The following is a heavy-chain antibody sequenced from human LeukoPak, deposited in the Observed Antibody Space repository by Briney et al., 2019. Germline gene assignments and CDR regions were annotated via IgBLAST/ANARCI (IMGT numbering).Heavy chain of an antibody. D-gene: IGHD3-16*02. V-gene: IGHV3-30-3*01. Sequence: GGSLRLSCAASGFSFSNYWMHWVRQAPDKGLDWVAEISSDGNKEFYADSVKGRFIISRDNSKNTVFLQMNSLRGEDTAVYYCARGGVIVITQGSFDYWGQGTLVTVSS. J-gene: IGHJ4*02. CDR1: GFSFSNYW. CDR3: ARGGVIVITQGSFDY. CDR2: ISSDGNKE.